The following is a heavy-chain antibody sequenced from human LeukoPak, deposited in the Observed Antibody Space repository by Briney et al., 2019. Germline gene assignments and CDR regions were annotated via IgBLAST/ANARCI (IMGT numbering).Heavy chain of an antibody. D-gene: IGHD2-2*01. CDR2: IYHSGST. Sequence: SETLSLTCTVSGYSISSGYYWGWIRQPPGKGLVWIGNIYHSGSTYYNPSLKSRVTISVDTSKNQFSLKLSSVTAADTAVYYCARRGGYCSSTSCYGNWFDPWGQGTLVTVSS. CDR1: GYSISSGYY. V-gene: IGHV4-38-2*02. J-gene: IGHJ5*02. CDR3: ARRGGYCSSTSCYGNWFDP.